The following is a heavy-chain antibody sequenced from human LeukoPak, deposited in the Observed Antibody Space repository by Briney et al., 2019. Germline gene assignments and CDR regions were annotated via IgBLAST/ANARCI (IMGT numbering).Heavy chain of an antibody. CDR3: ASDSSGYFWFDY. V-gene: IGHV4-4*07. D-gene: IGHD3-22*01. J-gene: IGHJ4*02. Sequence: PSETLSLTCTVSGCSISSYYWSWIRQPAGKGLEWIGRIYTSGSTNYNPSLKSRVTMSVDTSKSQFSLKLSSVTAADTAVYYCASDSSGYFWFDYWGQGTLVTVSS. CDR1: GCSISSYY. CDR2: IYTSGST.